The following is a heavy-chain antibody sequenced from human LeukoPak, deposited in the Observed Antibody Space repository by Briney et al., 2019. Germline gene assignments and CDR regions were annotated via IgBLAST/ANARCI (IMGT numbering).Heavy chain of an antibody. J-gene: IGHJ4*02. D-gene: IGHD6-19*01. CDR3: ARGYSSGWPFDY. CDR2: INPNSGNT. CDR1: GYTFTSYD. Sequence: ASVKVSCKASGYTFTSYDINWVRQATGQGLEWMGWINPNSGNTGYAQKFQGRVTMTRNTSISTAYMELSSLRSEDTAVYYCARGYSSGWPFDYWGQGTLVTVSS. V-gene: IGHV1-8*01.